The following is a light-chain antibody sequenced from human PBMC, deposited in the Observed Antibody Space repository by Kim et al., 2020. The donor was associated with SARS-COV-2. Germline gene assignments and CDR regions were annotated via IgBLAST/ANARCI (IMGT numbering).Light chain of an antibody. J-gene: IGLJ1*01. CDR3: SSYTSSNTLV. CDR1: SSDVGGYNY. Sequence: GQSIAISCTGTSSDVGGYNYVSWYQQHPGKAPKVMIYDVTNRPSGVSNRFSGSKSGNTASLTISGLQAEDEADYYCSSYTSSNTLVFGTGTKVTVL. V-gene: IGLV2-14*03. CDR2: DVT.